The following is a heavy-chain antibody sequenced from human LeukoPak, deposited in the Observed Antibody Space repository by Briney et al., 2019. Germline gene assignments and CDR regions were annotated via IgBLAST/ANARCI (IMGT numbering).Heavy chain of an antibody. V-gene: IGHV4-30-2*01. CDR2: IYHSGST. D-gene: IGHD3-3*01. J-gene: IGHJ5*02. Sequence: XXXXPXGXGLXGXXYIYHSGSTYYNPSLKSRVTISVDRSKNQFSLKLSSVTAADTAVYYCARARDFWSGYYLDPWGQGTLVTVSS. CDR3: ARARDFWSGYYLDP.